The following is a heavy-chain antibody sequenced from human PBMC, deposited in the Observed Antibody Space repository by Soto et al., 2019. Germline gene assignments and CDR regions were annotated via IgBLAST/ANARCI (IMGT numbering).Heavy chain of an antibody. CDR1: GYTFTSYG. V-gene: IGHV1-18*01. CDR2: ISAYNGNT. J-gene: IGHJ6*03. CDR3: ASLKRIAAAGDYYYYYMDV. D-gene: IGHD6-13*01. Sequence: ASVKVSCKASGYTFTSYGISWVRQAPGQGLEWMGWISAYNGNTNYAQKLQGRVTMTTDTSTSTAYMELRSLRSDDTAVYYCASLKRIAAAGDYYYYYMDVWGKGTTVTVSS.